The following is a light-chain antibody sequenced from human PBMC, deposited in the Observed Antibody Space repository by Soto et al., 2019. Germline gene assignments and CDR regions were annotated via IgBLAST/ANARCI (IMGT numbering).Light chain of an antibody. CDR3: QQSNNWPKT. Sequence: EIVMTQSPDILSVSPGETATLSCRASQSVGSNLAWYQQKPGQAPRLLISDASTSAAGLPARFSGSGSGTEFTLTISSLQSEDFAVYYCQQSNNWPKTFGQGTRVEIK. J-gene: IGKJ1*01. CDR1: QSVGSN. V-gene: IGKV3-15*01. CDR2: DAS.